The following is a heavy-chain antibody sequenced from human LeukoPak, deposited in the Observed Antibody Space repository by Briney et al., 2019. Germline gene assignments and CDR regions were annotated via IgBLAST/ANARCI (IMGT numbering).Heavy chain of an antibody. V-gene: IGHV4-39*07. D-gene: IGHD2/OR15-2a*01. CDR2: IYYSGST. CDR1: GYSISSSSYY. CDR3: ARARRFYGPYNWFDP. Sequence: SETLSLTCTVSGYSISSSSYYWGWIRQPPGKGLEWIGSIYYSGSTYYNPSLKSRATISVDTSKNQFSLKLSSVTAADTAVYYCARARRFYGPYNWFDPWGQGTLVTVSS. J-gene: IGHJ5*02.